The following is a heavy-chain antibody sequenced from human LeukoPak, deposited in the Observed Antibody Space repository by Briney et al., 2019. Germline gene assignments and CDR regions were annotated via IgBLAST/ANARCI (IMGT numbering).Heavy chain of an antibody. Sequence: ASVKVSCKASGYTFTSYGISWVRQAPGQGLEWMGWISAYNGNTNYAQKLQGRVTMTRDTSISTAYMELSRLRSDDTAVYYCARVRIAAAVDAFDIWGQGTMVTVSS. J-gene: IGHJ3*02. V-gene: IGHV1-18*01. CDR1: GYTFTSYG. CDR3: ARVRIAAAVDAFDI. CDR2: ISAYNGNT. D-gene: IGHD6-13*01.